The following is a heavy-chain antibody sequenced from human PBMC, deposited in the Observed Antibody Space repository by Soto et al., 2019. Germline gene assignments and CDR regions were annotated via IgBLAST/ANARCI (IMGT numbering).Heavy chain of an antibody. V-gene: IGHV1-69*12. CDR1: GGTFSSYA. CDR3: ARVVREYQNFNYYYYGMDV. Sequence: QVQLVQSGAEVKKPGSSVKVSCKASGGTFSSYAISWVRQAPGQGLEWMGGIIPIFGTANYAQKFQGRVTITADESTSPAYMELSSLRSEDTAVYYCARVVREYQNFNYYYYGMDVWGQGTTVTVSS. CDR2: IIPIFGTA. D-gene: IGHD2-2*01. J-gene: IGHJ6*02.